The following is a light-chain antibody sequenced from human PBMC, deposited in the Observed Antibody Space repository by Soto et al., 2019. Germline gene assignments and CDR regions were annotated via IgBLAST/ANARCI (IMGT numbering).Light chain of an antibody. V-gene: IGLV2-14*03. J-gene: IGLJ2*01. CDR1: SSDVGGYNF. CDR2: DVS. Sequence: QSVLTQPASVSGSPGQSITISCSGTSSDVGGYNFVSWYQVHPGKAPRLILYDVSSRPSGVSYRFSGSKSANTASLNISSLQPGDEADYYHTSYTPTPPPVFFGGGPNHTVL. CDR3: TSYTPTPPPVF.